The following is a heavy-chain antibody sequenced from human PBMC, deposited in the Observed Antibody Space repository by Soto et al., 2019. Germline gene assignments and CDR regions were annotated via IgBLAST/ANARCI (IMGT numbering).Heavy chain of an antibody. D-gene: IGHD6-13*01. CDR2: LYYSWST. J-gene: IGHJ4*02. Sequence: QVQLQESGPGLVKPSQTLSLTCTVSGGYISSGGYYWSWIRQHPGKCLEWIGYLYYSWSTYYNPSLKSRVTIAVDTSKNQFSLMLGYGTAADTAVYYCARGISAAGSFDYWGQGTLVTVSS. CDR3: ARGISAAGSFDY. V-gene: IGHV4-31*03. CDR1: GGYISSGGYY.